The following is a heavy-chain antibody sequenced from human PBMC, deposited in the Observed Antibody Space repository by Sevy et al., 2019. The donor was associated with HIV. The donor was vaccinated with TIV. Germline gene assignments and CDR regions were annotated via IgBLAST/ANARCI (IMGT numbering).Heavy chain of an antibody. J-gene: IGHJ4*02. D-gene: IGHD6-13*01. CDR2: IRSKANSYAK. V-gene: IGHV3-73*01. Sequence: GGSLRLSCAASGFTFSGSAMHWVRQASGKGLEWVGRIRSKANSYAKAYAASVKGRFTISRDDSKNTAYLQMNSLKTEDTAVYYCTRIAAAGHFDYWGQGTLVTVSS. CDR1: GFTFSGSA. CDR3: TRIAAAGHFDY.